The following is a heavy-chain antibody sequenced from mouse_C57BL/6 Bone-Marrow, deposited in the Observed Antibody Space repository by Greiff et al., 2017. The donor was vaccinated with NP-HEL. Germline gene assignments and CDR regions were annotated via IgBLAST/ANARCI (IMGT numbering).Heavy chain of an antibody. Sequence: QVQLQQPGAELVMPGASVKLSCKASGYTFTSYWMHWVKQRPGQGLEWIGEIDPSDSYTNYNQKFKGKSTLTVDKSSSTAYMQLSSLTSEDSAVYYCASWSYYGNYGYFDVWGTGTTVTVSS. CDR3: ASWSYYGNYGYFDV. CDR1: GYTFTSYW. CDR2: IDPSDSYT. V-gene: IGHV1-69*01. J-gene: IGHJ1*03. D-gene: IGHD2-1*01.